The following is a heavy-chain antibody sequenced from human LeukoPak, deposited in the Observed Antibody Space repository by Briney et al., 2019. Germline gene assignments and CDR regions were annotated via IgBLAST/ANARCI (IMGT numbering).Heavy chain of an antibody. Sequence: SETLSLTCAVYGGSFSGYYWSWIRQPPGKGLEWIGEINHSGSTNYYPSLKSRVTISVDTSKNQFSLKLSSVTAADTAVYYCARGRFRQLGWFDPWGQGTLVTVSS. V-gene: IGHV4-34*01. J-gene: IGHJ5*02. D-gene: IGHD6-13*01. CDR3: ARGRFRQLGWFDP. CDR1: GGSFSGYY. CDR2: INHSGST.